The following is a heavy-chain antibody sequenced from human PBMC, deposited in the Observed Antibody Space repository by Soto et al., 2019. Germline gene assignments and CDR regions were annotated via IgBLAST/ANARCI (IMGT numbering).Heavy chain of an antibody. V-gene: IGHV4-59*08. Sequence: SETLSLTCTFSGGSISTYYWSWIRQPPGKGLEWIGYIYYSGSTNYNPSLKSRVTISVDTSKNQLSLKLSSVTAADTAVYYCARRYGYSFDYWGQGTLVTVSS. D-gene: IGHD5-18*01. CDR1: GGSISTYY. CDR3: ARRYGYSFDY. CDR2: IYYSGST. J-gene: IGHJ4*02.